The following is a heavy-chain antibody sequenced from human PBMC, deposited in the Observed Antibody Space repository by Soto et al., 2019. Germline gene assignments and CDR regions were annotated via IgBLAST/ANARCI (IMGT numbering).Heavy chain of an antibody. V-gene: IGHV4-31*03. CDR3: ARGPWEMEAAATPDWYDP. Sequence: SETLSLTCTVSGGSISSGGYYWSWIRQHPGKGLEWIGYIYYSGSTYYNPSLKSRVTISVDTSKNQFSLKLSSVTAADTAVYYCARGPWEMEAAATPDWYDPWGQGTLVTVSS. CDR1: GGSISSGGYY. CDR2: IYYSGST. J-gene: IGHJ5*02. D-gene: IGHD6-13*01.